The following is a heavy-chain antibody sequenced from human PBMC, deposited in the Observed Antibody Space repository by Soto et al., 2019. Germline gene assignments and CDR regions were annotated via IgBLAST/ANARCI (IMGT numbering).Heavy chain of an antibody. CDR1: GYTFTSNG. CDR2: ISAYNGNT. Sequence: ASVKVSCKAPGYTFTSNGISWLQQAPGQGLEWMGWISAYNGNTNYAQKLQGRVTMTTDTSTSTAYMELRSLRSDDTAVYYCARYDFWSGYLDYYYGMDVWGQGTTVTVSS. CDR3: ARYDFWSGYLDYYYGMDV. J-gene: IGHJ6*02. V-gene: IGHV1-18*01. D-gene: IGHD3-3*01.